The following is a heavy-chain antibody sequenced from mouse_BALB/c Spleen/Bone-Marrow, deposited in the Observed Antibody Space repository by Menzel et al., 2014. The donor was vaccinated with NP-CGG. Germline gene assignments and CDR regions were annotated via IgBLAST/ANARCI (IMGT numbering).Heavy chain of an antibody. D-gene: IGHD2-14*01. J-gene: IGHJ4*01. CDR1: GYTFTDYA. CDR2: ISTYNGNT. Sequence: VKLMESGPEVVRPGVSVKISCKGSGYTFTDYAMHWVKPSHAKSLEWIGVISTYNGNTNYNQKFKGKATMTVDKSSSTAYMELARLTSEDSAIYYCAREVRAPWYAMDYWGQGTSVTVSS. CDR3: AREVRAPWYAMDY. V-gene: IGHV1-67*01.